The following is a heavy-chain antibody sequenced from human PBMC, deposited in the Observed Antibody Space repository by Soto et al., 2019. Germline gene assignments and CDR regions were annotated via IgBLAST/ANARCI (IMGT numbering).Heavy chain of an antibody. J-gene: IGHJ3*01. CDR2: IGGGDDI. CDR1: EFTFLYYA. Sequence: GGSLSLSCEAFEFTFLYYAMGWVRPSPRAGPEWVSTIGGGDDIFYAESVQGRFIISRHVSRSTLHLQMDHQRVEDTAIYFCGKDSISFNGIYDAFDVWGQGTTVTVSS. CDR3: GKDSISFNGIYDAFDV. D-gene: IGHD3-3*02. V-gene: IGHV3-23*01.